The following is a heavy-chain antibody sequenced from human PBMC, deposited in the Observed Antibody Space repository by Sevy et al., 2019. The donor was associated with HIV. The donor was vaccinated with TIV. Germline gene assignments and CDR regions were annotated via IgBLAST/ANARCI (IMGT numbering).Heavy chain of an antibody. Sequence: GGSLRLSCAASGFTFSSYAMSWVRQAPGKGLEWVSSIRGSGGSTYYEDAVKGRFTISRGNAKNTTSLQLNSLRAEDKAVYFCAKGNNYYYGSSGYFDYWGQGTLVTVSS. CDR1: GFTFSSYA. CDR2: IRGSGGST. V-gene: IGHV3-23*01. CDR3: AKGNNYYYGSSGYFDY. J-gene: IGHJ4*02. D-gene: IGHD3-22*01.